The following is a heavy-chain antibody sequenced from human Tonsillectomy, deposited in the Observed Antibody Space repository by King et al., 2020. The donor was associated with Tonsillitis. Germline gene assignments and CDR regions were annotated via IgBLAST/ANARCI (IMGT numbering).Heavy chain of an antibody. Sequence: VQLVESGGGLVQPGGSLRLSCAASGFTFSSYAMSWVRQAPGKGLEWVSSISGSGGSTYYADSVKGRFTISRDNSKNTLYLEMNSLRAEDTAVYYCAIEAVKGRDNSTIFGVLNYWGQGTLVTVSS. J-gene: IGHJ4*02. V-gene: IGHV3-23*04. CDR3: AIEAVKGRDNSTIFGVLNY. CDR2: ISGSGGST. D-gene: IGHD3-3*01. CDR1: GFTFSSYA.